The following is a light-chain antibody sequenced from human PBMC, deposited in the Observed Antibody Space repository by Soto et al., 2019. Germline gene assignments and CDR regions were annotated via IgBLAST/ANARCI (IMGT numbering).Light chain of an antibody. CDR3: SSYAGSSNV. V-gene: IGLV2-8*01. CDR2: EVN. Sequence: QSALTQRPSASGSPGQSFAISCTGTSSGVGGYNYVSWYQQHPGKAPKLMIYEVNKRPSGVPDRFSGSKSGNTASLTVSGLQAEDEADYYCSSYAGSSNVFGTGTKVTVL. CDR1: SSGVGGYNY. J-gene: IGLJ1*01.